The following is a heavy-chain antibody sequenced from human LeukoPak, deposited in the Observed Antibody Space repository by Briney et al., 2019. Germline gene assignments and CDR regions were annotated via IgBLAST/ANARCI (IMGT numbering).Heavy chain of an antibody. D-gene: IGHD6-13*01. J-gene: IGHJ6*03. CDR1: GYTFTSNY. V-gene: IGHV1-46*01. Sequence: ASVKVSCKAFGYTFTSNYMHWVRQAPGQGPEWMGVISPSGGSTTYAQKFQGRVTLTRDMSTSTDYLELSSLRSEDTAVYYCARGGSSSSWYLDYYYYMDVWGKGTTVTISS. CDR3: ARGGSSSSWYLDYYYYMDV. CDR2: ISPSGGST.